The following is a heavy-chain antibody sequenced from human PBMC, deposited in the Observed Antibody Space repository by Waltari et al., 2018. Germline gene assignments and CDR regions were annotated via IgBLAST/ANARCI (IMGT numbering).Heavy chain of an antibody. CDR1: GYTFTDYY. V-gene: IGHV1-69-2*01. J-gene: IGHJ4*02. CDR3: ATEGSLEVVTPQGLDY. CDR2: VDPEDGET. Sequence: EVQLVQSGAEVKKPGATVKISCKASGYTFTDYYMHCVQQAPGKGLEWMGRVDPEDGETIYAEKFQGRVTITADTSTDTAYMELSSLRSEDTAVYYCATEGSLEVVTPQGLDYWGQGTLVTVSS. D-gene: IGHD2-21*02.